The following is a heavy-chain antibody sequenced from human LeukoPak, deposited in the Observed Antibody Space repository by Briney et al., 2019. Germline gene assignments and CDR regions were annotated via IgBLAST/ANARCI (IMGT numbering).Heavy chain of an antibody. D-gene: IGHD7-27*01. CDR1: GFTFSSYA. CDR2: ISGSGGST. J-gene: IGHJ4*02. Sequence: GGSLRLSCAASGFTFSSYAMTWVRQAPGKGLEWVSAISGSGGSTYYADSVKGRFTISRDNAKNTLYLQMNSLRAEDTAVYYCVRATWGSYFDYWGQGTLVTVSS. V-gene: IGHV3-23*01. CDR3: VRATWGSYFDY.